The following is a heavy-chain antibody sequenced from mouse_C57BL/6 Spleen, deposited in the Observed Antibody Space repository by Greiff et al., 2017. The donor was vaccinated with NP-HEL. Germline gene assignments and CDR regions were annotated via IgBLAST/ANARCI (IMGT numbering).Heavy chain of an antibody. J-gene: IGHJ3*01. D-gene: IGHD3-2*02. CDR2: IDPSDSET. V-gene: IGHV1-52*01. CDR3: ARGDSSGYNRFAY. Sequence: VQLQQSGAELVRPGSSVKLSCKASGYTFTSYWMHWVKQRPIQGLEWIGNIDPSDSETHYNQKFKDKATLTVDKSSSTAYMQLSSLTSEDSAVYYCARGDSSGYNRFAYWGQGTLVTVSA. CDR1: GYTFTSYW.